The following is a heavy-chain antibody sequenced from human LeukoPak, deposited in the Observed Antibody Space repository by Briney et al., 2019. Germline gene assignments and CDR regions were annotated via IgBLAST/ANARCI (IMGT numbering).Heavy chain of an antibody. CDR2: ISSSGSTI. Sequence: GGSLRLSCAASGFSFSDYYMSWIRQAPGKGLEWVSYISSSGSTIYYADSVKGRFTISRDNAKNSLYLQMNSLRAEDTAVYYCARDVRCTSCRSAYGMDVWGQGTTVTVSS. D-gene: IGHD2-2*01. CDR3: ARDVRCTSCRSAYGMDV. J-gene: IGHJ6*02. CDR1: GFSFSDYY. V-gene: IGHV3-11*01.